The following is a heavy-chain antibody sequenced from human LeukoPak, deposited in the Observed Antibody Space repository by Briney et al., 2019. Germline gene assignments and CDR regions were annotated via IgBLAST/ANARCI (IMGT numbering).Heavy chain of an antibody. CDR3: TTYTSGTSYY. J-gene: IGHJ4*02. Sequence: GGSLRLSCAASGFTFSSAWMSWVRQAPGKGLEWVGRIKSKTDGGTTEYASAVKGRFTISRDDSKSTLYLQMNSLKTEDTAVYYCTTYTSGTSYYWGQGTLVTVS. CDR2: IKSKTDGGTT. D-gene: IGHD1-26*01. V-gene: IGHV3-15*01. CDR1: GFTFSSAW.